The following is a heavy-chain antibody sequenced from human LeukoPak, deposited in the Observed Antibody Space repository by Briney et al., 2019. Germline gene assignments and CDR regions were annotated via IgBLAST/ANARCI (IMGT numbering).Heavy chain of an antibody. D-gene: IGHD6-13*01. CDR2: ISVYNGNT. CDR1: GYTFNNYG. V-gene: IGHV1-18*01. Sequence: GASVKVSCKASGYTFNNYGISWVRQAPGQGLEWMGWISVYNGNTKYAPNLQGRVIMTTDTSTDTAYMELRRLRSDHTAMYYCARDKGSSWWFDPWGKGTRVTVSS. CDR3: ARDKGSSWWFDP. J-gene: IGHJ5*02.